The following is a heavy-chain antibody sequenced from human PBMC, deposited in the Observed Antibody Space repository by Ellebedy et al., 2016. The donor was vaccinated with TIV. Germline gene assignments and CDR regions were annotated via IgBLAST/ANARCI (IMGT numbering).Heavy chain of an antibody. J-gene: IGHJ4*02. CDR2: IYPGDSYT. Sequence: GESLKISCKGSGYFFTTYWLGWVRQMPGKGLEWMGIIYPGDSYTRYSPSFHGQVTISADKSISTAYLQWSSLRASDTAMYYCARHPNYDTYYFDYWGQGTLVTVSS. CDR1: GYFFTTYW. D-gene: IGHD3-16*01. CDR3: ARHPNYDTYYFDY. V-gene: IGHV5-51*01.